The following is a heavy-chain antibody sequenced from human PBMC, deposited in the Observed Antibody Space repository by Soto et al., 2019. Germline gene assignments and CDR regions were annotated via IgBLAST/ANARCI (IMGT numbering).Heavy chain of an antibody. Sequence: EVQLLESGGGLVQPGGSLRLSCAASGFTFSSYAMSWVRQAPGKGLEWVSAISGSGGSTYYADYVKGRFTISRDNSKNTLYLQMNSLRAEDTAVYYCAKDRAGATRVWDYWGQGTLVTVSS. CDR1: GFTFSSYA. CDR2: ISGSGGST. CDR3: AKDRAGATRVWDY. J-gene: IGHJ4*02. D-gene: IGHD1-26*01. V-gene: IGHV3-23*01.